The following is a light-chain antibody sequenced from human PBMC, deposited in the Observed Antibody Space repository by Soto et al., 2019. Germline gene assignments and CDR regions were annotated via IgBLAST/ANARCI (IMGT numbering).Light chain of an antibody. Sequence: QSLLTQPPSASGTPGQTVNISCSGSTSNIGKTFVYWYQHFPGAAPKLLIYRNTLRPSGVPDRFSAYKSGTSTSLAISGLRSEDEADYYCAAWDDILNGWVFGGGTKLTVL. CDR3: AAWDDILNGWV. J-gene: IGLJ3*02. CDR1: TSNIGKTF. CDR2: RNT. V-gene: IGLV1-47*01.